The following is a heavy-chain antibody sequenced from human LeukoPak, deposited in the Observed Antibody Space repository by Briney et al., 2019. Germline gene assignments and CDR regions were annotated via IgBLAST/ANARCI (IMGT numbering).Heavy chain of an antibody. D-gene: IGHD1-26*01. J-gene: IGHJ3*02. Sequence: GGSLRLSCAASGFTFSSYAMSWVRQAPGKGLEWVSAISGSGGSTYYADSVKGRFTISRDNSKNTLYLQMGSLRAEDMAVYYCARGKAVGATIRYAFDIWGQGTMVTVSS. CDR2: ISGSGGST. V-gene: IGHV3-23*01. CDR1: GFTFSSYA. CDR3: ARGKAVGATIRYAFDI.